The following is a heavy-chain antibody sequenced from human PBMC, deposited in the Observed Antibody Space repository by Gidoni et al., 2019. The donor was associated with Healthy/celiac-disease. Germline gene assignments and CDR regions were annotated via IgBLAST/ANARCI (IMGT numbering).Heavy chain of an antibody. Sequence: QVQLVESGGGLVKPGGSLRLSCAASGFTFSNYYMSWIRQAPGKGLEWVSYISSSGSTIYYADSVKGRFTISRDNAKNSLYLQMNSLRAEDTAVYYCARDHPLGNYYDSSGLIDYWGQGTLVTVSS. D-gene: IGHD3-22*01. V-gene: IGHV3-11*01. CDR2: ISSSGSTI. CDR1: GFTFSNYY. J-gene: IGHJ4*02. CDR3: ARDHPLGNYYDSSGLIDY.